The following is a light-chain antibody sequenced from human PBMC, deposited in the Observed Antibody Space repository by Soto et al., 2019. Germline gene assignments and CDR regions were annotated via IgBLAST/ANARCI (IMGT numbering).Light chain of an antibody. CDR1: SSNIGAGYD. CDR2: GST. J-gene: IGLJ1*01. CDR3: QSYDSSLSGYV. V-gene: IGLV1-40*01. Sequence: QSVLTQPPSVSGAPGQRVTISCTGSSSNIGAGYDVHWYQQLPGTAPKPLIYGSTNRPSGVPGRFSGSKSGTSASLAITGLQAEDEADYYCQSYDSSLSGYVFGAGTKVTGL.